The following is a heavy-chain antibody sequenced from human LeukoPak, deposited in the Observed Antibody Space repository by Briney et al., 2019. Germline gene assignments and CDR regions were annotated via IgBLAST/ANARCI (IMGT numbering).Heavy chain of an antibody. Sequence: PGGSLRLSCAASGFTFRSYAMTWVRQAPGKGLEWVSAISGSGGRTYNADSVKGRFTISRDNSKNTLYLQMDSLRAEDTAVYYCAKDLWVSSNYANYFDYWGQGTLVTVSS. V-gene: IGHV3-23*01. CDR2: ISGSGGRT. J-gene: IGHJ4*02. D-gene: IGHD4-11*01. CDR1: GFTFRSYA. CDR3: AKDLWVSSNYANYFDY.